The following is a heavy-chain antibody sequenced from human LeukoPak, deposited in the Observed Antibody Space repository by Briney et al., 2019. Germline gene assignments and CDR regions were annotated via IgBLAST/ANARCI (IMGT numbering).Heavy chain of an antibody. CDR2: ISGSGGST. CDR3: AKDMAVVSAATDY. D-gene: IGHD2-2*01. CDR1: GFTFSSYS. Sequence: GGSLRLSCAASGFTFSSYSMNWFRQAPGKGLEWVSGISGSGGSTYYADSVKGRFTISRDNSKNTMYVQMNSLRAEDTAVYYCAKDMAVVSAATDYWGQGTLVTVSS. V-gene: IGHV3-23*01. J-gene: IGHJ4*02.